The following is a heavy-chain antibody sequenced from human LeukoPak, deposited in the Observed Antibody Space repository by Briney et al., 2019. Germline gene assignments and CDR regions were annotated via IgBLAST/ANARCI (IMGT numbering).Heavy chain of an antibody. J-gene: IGHJ6*03. CDR1: GFTFSSYG. V-gene: IGHV4-34*01. D-gene: IGHD2-15*01. CDR3: ARRRVAGSYMDV. Sequence: GTLRLSCAASGFTFSSYGMSWIRQPPGKGLEWIGEINHSGSTNYNPSLKSRVTISVDTSKNQFSLKLSSVTAADTAVYYCARRRVAGSYMDVWGKGTTVTVSS. CDR2: INHSGST.